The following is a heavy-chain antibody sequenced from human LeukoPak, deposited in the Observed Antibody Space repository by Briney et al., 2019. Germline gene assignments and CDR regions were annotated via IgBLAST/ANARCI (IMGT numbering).Heavy chain of an antibody. Sequence: SETLSPTCTVSGGSISSYYWCWIRQPPGKGLEWIGYIYYSGSTNYNPSLKSRVTISVDTSKNQFSLKLTSVTAADTAVYYCARRRNSGYASTFDYWGQGTLVTVSS. D-gene: IGHD5-12*01. CDR2: IYYSGST. CDR3: ARRRNSGYASTFDY. J-gene: IGHJ4*02. V-gene: IGHV4-59*08. CDR1: GGSISSYY.